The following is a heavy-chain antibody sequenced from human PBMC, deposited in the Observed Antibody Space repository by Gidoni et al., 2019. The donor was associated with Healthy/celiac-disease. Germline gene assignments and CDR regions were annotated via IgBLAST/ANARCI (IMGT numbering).Heavy chain of an antibody. CDR2: ISYDGSNK. J-gene: IGHJ3*02. V-gene: IGHV3-30*18. D-gene: IGHD4-17*01. CDR1: GFTFSSYG. CDR3: AKPTSGDDYGDYDAFDI. Sequence: QVQLVESGGGVVQPGRSLRLSCAASGFTFSSYGMHWVRQAPGKGLEWVAVISYDGSNKYYADSVKGRFTISRDNSKNTLYLQMNSLRAEDTAVYYCAKPTSGDDYGDYDAFDIWGQGTMVTVSS.